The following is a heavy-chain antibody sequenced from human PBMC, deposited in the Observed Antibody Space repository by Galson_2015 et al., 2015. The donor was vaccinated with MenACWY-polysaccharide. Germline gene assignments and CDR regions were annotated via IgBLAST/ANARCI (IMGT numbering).Heavy chain of an antibody. V-gene: IGHV3-74*01. CDR3: TKDFDCNDGH. J-gene: IGHJ4*02. CDR1: GFTFSRYW. CDR2: INGDGNST. Sequence: SLRLSCEASGFTFSRYWMHWIRQAPGKGLVWVSRINGDGNSTNCADSVKGRFTISRDNAKNTLYLQMNSLRAEDTAVYYCTKDFDCNDGHWGQGTLVTVSS. D-gene: IGHD3-9*01.